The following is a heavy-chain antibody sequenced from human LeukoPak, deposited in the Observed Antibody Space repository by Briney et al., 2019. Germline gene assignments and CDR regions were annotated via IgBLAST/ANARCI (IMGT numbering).Heavy chain of an antibody. D-gene: IGHD3-9*01. CDR3: ARHGESSTYYDILTGRGSWWFDP. CDR2: IYYSGST. Sequence: SETLSLTCTVSGGSISSYYWSWIRRPPGKGLEWIGYIYYSGSTNYNPSLKSRVTISVDTSKNQFSLKLSSVTAADTAVYYCARHGESSTYYDILTGRGSWWFDPWGQGTLVTVSS. J-gene: IGHJ5*02. CDR1: GGSISSYY. V-gene: IGHV4-59*08.